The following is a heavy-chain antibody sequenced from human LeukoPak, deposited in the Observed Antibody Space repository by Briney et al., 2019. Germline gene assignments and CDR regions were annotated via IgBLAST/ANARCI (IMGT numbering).Heavy chain of an antibody. CDR2: IYTSGST. Sequence: PSETLSLTCTVSGGSISSYYWSWIRQPAGKGLEWIGRIYTSGSTNYNPSLKSRVTMSVGTSKNQFSLKLSSVTAADTAVYYCARDPLSRGVGNWFDPWGQGTLVTVSS. D-gene: IGHD3-10*01. CDR1: GGSISSYY. V-gene: IGHV4-4*07. J-gene: IGHJ5*02. CDR3: ARDPLSRGVGNWFDP.